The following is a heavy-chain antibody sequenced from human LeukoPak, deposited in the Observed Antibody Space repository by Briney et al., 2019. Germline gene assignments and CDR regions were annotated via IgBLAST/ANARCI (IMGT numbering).Heavy chain of an antibody. V-gene: IGHV4-61*02. Sequence: SQTLSLTCTVSGGSISSGSYYWSWIRQPAGKGLEWIGRIYISGTTNYNPSLKSRVTISVDTSKTQFSLKLSSVTAADTAIYYGARGGYYGSGNDFRFDPWGQGTLVTVSS. CDR1: GGSISSGSYY. CDR2: IYISGTT. CDR3: ARGGYYGSGNDFRFDP. D-gene: IGHD3-10*01. J-gene: IGHJ5*02.